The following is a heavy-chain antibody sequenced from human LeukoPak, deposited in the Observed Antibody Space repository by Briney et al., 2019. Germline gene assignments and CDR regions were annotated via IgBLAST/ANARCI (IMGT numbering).Heavy chain of an antibody. CDR3: AKDSLDY. J-gene: IGHJ4*02. V-gene: IGHV3-48*03. CDR2: ISSSGGTM. CDR1: GFTFSTNE. Sequence: GGSLRLSCAASGFTFSTNEMTWVRQAPGKGLKWVSYISSSGGTMFCADSVKGRFTISRDNAKNSVYLQMNSLRAEDTAIYYCAKDSLDYWGQGTLVTVSS.